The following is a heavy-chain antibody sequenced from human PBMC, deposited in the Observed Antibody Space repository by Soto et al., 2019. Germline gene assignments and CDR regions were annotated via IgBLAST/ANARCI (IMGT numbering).Heavy chain of an antibody. CDR1: GGSISSYY. CDR3: ARGGDYGDY. Sequence: SETLPLTCTVSGGSISSYYWIWIRQPPGKGLEWIGYIYYSGSTNYNPSLKSRVTISVDTSKNQFSLKLSSVTAADTAVYYCARGGDYGDYWGQGTLVTVSS. CDR2: IYYSGST. V-gene: IGHV4-59*08. J-gene: IGHJ4*02. D-gene: IGHD2-21*01.